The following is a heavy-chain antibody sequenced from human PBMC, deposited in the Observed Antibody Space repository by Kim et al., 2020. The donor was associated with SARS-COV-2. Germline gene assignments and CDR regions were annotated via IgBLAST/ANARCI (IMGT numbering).Heavy chain of an antibody. V-gene: IGHV4-39*01. Sequence: LKSRVTLSVDTSKNQCSLKLSTVTAADTAVYYCARRRRSSAADHDAFDIWGQGTMVTVSS. CDR3: ARRRRSSAADHDAFDI. D-gene: IGHD3-22*01. J-gene: IGHJ3*02.